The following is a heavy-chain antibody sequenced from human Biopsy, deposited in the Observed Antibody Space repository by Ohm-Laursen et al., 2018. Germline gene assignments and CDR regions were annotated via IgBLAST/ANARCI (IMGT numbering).Heavy chain of an antibody. CDR2: LNPVSGTS. V-gene: IGHV1-8*01. J-gene: IGHJ5*02. CDR3: GRAVRNQLLTDP. D-gene: IGHD1-7*01. Sequence: VSSVKASCKASGYTFTSYDITWVRQASGQGPEWIGWLNPVSGTSNFGQKFRGRVTVTSDTSISTAYMELSGLTSDDTATYYCGRAVRNQLLTDPWGQGTLVTVTS. CDR1: GYTFTSYD.